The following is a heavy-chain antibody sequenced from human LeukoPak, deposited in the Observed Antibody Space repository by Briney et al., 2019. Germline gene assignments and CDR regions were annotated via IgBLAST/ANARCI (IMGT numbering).Heavy chain of an antibody. V-gene: IGHV3-23*01. J-gene: IGHJ4*02. D-gene: IGHD3-22*01. Sequence: GGSLRLSCAASGFTFSSYAMSWVRQALGKGLEWVSAISGSGGSTYYADSVKGRFTISRDNSKNTLYLQMNSLRADDTAVYYCAKDVPYYYDSSGIYWGQGTLVTVSS. CDR1: GFTFSSYA. CDR2: ISGSGGST. CDR3: AKDVPYYYDSSGIY.